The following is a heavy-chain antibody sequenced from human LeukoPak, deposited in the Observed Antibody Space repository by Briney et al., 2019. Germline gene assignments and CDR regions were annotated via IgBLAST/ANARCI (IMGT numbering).Heavy chain of an antibody. J-gene: IGHJ4*02. CDR1: GFTFSSYA. Sequence: GRSLRLSCAASGFTFSSYAMHWVRQAPGKGLEWVAVISYDGSNKYYADSVKGRFTISRDNSKNTLYLQMNSLRAEDTAVYYCASSSGLLWFGEFPYWGQGTLVTVSS. CDR3: ASSSGLLWFGEFPY. CDR2: ISYDGSNK. D-gene: IGHD3-10*01. V-gene: IGHV3-30*14.